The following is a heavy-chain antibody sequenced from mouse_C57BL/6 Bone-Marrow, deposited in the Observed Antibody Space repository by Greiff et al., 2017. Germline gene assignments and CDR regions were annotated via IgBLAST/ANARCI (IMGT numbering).Heavy chain of an antibody. CDR3: ARSYYGSSYNY. CDR2: IYPYNGVS. J-gene: IGHJ2*01. CDR1: GYSFTGYY. V-gene: IGHV1-31*01. Sequence: EVMLVESGPELVKPGASVKISCKASGYSFTGYYMHWVKQSPGNILDWIGYIYPYNGVSSYNQKFQGKATLTVDKSSSTAYMELRSLTSEDSAVYYCARSYYGSSYNYWGQGTTLTVSS. D-gene: IGHD1-1*01.